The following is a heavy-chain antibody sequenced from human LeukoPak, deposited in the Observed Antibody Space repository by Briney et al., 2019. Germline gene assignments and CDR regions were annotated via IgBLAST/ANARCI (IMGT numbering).Heavy chain of an antibody. D-gene: IGHD2-21*01. J-gene: IGHJ4*02. V-gene: IGHV4-59*08. Sequence: PSETLSLTCSVSGDSVTSYYYSWIRQPPGKGLEWIGHVSYDGTTNYTPSLRSRVIMAVDTAKNNISLRLTSVTAADTAIYYCGRLECFGDGCYNHWGQGTRVTVSS. CDR1: GDSVTSYY. CDR3: GRLECFGDGCYNH. CDR2: VSYDGTT.